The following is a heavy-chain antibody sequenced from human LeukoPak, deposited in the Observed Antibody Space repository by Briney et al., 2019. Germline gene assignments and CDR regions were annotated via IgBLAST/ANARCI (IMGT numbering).Heavy chain of an antibody. CDR1: GFTFSSYW. V-gene: IGHV3-7*05. CDR3: ARTTILFVSGNGYLDAFDI. Sequence: PGGSLRLSCAGSGFTFSSYWMSWVRQAPGKGLEWVASIKQDGSAKYYVDSVKGRFTISRDNAKSSLFLQMNSLRTEDTAVYYCARTTILFVSGNGYLDAFDIWGQGTMVTVSS. CDR2: IKQDGSAK. D-gene: IGHD3-3*01. J-gene: IGHJ3*02.